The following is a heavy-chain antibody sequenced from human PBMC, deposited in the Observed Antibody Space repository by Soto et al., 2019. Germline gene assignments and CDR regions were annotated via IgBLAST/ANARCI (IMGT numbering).Heavy chain of an antibody. CDR1: GFTFSSYA. D-gene: IGHD3-22*01. Sequence: PGXSLRLSCAASGFTFSSYAMSWFRQAPVNGLEWVSAISGSGGSTYYADSVKGRFTISRDNSKNTLYLQMNSLRAEDTAVYYCAKKNSYYYDSSGSRAAFDIWGQGTMVTVSS. CDR2: ISGSGGST. J-gene: IGHJ3*02. V-gene: IGHV3-23*01. CDR3: AKKNSYYYDSSGSRAAFDI.